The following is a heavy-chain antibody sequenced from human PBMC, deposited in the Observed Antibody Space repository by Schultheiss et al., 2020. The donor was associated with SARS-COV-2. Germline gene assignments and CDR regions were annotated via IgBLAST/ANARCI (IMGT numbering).Heavy chain of an antibody. Sequence: SLKISCAASGFSFDDYVMHWVRQAPGKGLEWVSGISWNSGTIGYADSVKGRFTISRDNAKNLLYLQMNSLRDEDTAVYYCASLDTALGLGFDYWGQGTLVTVSS. CDR3: ASLDTALGLGFDY. D-gene: IGHD5-18*01. V-gene: IGHV3-9*01. CDR2: ISWNSGTI. J-gene: IGHJ4*02. CDR1: GFSFDDYV.